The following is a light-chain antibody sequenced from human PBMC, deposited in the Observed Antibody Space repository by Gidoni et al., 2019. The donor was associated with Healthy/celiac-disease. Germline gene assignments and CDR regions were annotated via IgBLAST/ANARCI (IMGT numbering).Light chain of an antibody. V-gene: IGLV2-23*01. Sequence: QSALTQPDSVSGSTGQSITISCTGTSRDVGSYNLVSWYQQHPGKAPKLMIYSGSKRPSGVSNRFSGSKSRNTASLTISGLHADDEADYYCCSYAGSSTLVFGGGTKLTVL. CDR2: SGS. CDR3: CSYAGSSTLV. J-gene: IGLJ2*01. CDR1: SRDVGSYNL.